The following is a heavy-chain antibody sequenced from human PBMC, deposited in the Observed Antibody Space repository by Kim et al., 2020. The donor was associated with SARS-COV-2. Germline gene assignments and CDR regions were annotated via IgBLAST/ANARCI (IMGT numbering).Heavy chain of an antibody. CDR3: AKDPAWRWLQFWHFDY. D-gene: IGHD5-12*01. CDR2: ISYDGSNK. Sequence: GGSLRLSCAASGFTFSSYGMHWVRQAPGKGLEWVAVISYDGSNKYYADSVKGRFTISRDNSKNTLYLQMNSLRAEDTAVYYCAKDPAWRWLQFWHFDYWGQGTLVTVSS. V-gene: IGHV3-30*18. J-gene: IGHJ4*02. CDR1: GFTFSSYG.